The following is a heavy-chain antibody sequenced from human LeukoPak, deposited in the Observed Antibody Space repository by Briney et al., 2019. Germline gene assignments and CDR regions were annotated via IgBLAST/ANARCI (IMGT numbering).Heavy chain of an antibody. V-gene: IGHV3-20*04. Sequence: GGSLRLSCAASGFTFDDYGMSWVRQAPGKGLEWVSGINWNGGSTGYADSVKGRFTISRDNAKNSLYLQMNSLRAEDTALYYCARRGWSGSSAYYYYMDVWGKGTTVTVSS. CDR3: ARRGWSGSSAYYYYMDV. CDR2: INWNGGST. J-gene: IGHJ6*03. CDR1: GFTFDDYG. D-gene: IGHD6-19*01.